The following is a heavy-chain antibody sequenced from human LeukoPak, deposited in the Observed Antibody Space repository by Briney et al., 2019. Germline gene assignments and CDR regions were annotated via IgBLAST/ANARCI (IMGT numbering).Heavy chain of an antibody. V-gene: IGHV1-2*02. CDR1: GYTFTGYY. CDR2: INSNSGGT. J-gene: IGHJ4*02. D-gene: IGHD3-9*01. Sequence: ASVKVSCKASGYTFTGYYMHWVRQAPGQGLEWMVWINSNSGGTNYAQKFQGRCTITRDTSISPSYMELSMRRADDTPLYYSASSPHILIGENFDYWGQGTLVTVSS. CDR3: ASSPHILIGENFDY.